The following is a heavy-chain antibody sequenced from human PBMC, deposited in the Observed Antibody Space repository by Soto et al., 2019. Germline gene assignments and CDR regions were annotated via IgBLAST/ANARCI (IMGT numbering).Heavy chain of an antibody. D-gene: IGHD5-18*01. J-gene: IGHJ6*02. Sequence: QVQLVESGGGVVQPGRSLRLSCAASGFTFSSYGMHWVRQAPGKGLEWVAVISYAGSKEFYADSVKGRFTISRDNSKNTLYLQMNSLRAEDTAVYYCAKDLRLWSKDYYYYGMDVWGQGTTVTVSS. V-gene: IGHV3-30*18. CDR1: GFTFSSYG. CDR3: AKDLRLWSKDYYYYGMDV. CDR2: ISYAGSKE.